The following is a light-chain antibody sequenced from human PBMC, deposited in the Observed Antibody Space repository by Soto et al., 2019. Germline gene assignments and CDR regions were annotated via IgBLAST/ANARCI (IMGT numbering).Light chain of an antibody. CDR3: QQTYNAPFS. Sequence: DIQLTQSPSSLSASFGDRVTITCRASQSIDSFLIWYQQKPGIAPKVLIYAPSALQRGVPSRFSGSGSGTDFTLTINSLQPEDFATYYCQQTYNAPFSFGQGTKL. CDR1: QSIDSF. CDR2: APS. V-gene: IGKV1-39*01. J-gene: IGKJ2*03.